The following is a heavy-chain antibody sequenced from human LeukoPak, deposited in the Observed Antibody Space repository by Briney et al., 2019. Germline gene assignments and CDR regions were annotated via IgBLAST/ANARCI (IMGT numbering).Heavy chain of an antibody. D-gene: IGHD3-10*01. V-gene: IGHV4-61*02. J-gene: IGHJ6*03. CDR2: ISSSGST. CDR1: GDSISSGDYY. CDR3: ERAVGSGSFQTYYYYMDV. Sequence: PSQTLSLTCTVSGDSISSGDYYWSWIRQPAGKGLEWIGRISSSGSTNYNPSLKSRVTISVDTSKNQFSLKLSSVTAADTAVYYCERAVGSGSFQTYYYYMDVWGKGTTVTISS.